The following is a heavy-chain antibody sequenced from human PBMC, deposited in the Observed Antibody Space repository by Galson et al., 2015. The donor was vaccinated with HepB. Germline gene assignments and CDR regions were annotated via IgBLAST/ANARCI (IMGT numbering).Heavy chain of an antibody. CDR3: ATEVFPYSSGLRDY. CDR1: GYTLTDLS. Sequence: SVKASCKVSGYTLTDLSMHWVRQAPGTGLEWMGGFDPEDGETIYAQKFQGRVTMTEDTSTDTAYMELSSLRSADTAVYYCATEVFPYSSGLRDYWGQGSLVTVSS. CDR2: FDPEDGET. D-gene: IGHD6-19*01. V-gene: IGHV1-24*01. J-gene: IGHJ4*02.